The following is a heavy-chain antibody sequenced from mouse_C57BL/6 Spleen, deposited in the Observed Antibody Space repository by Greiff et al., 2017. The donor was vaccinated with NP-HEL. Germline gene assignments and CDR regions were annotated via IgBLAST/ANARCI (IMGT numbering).Heavy chain of an antibody. Sequence: EVKLVESGGGLVKPGGSLKLSCAASGFTFSSYAMSWVRQTPEKRLEWVATISDGGSYTYYPDNVKGRFTISRDNAKNHLYLQMSHLKSEDTAMYYCARDIHYGNYYAMDYWGQGTSGTVSS. J-gene: IGHJ4*01. CDR2: ISDGGSYT. D-gene: IGHD2-1*01. CDR3: ARDIHYGNYYAMDY. CDR1: GFTFSSYA. V-gene: IGHV5-4*01.